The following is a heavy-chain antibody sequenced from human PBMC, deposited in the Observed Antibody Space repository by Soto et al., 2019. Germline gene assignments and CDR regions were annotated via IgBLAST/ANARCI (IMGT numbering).Heavy chain of an antibody. J-gene: IGHJ3*02. CDR2: INSDGSST. D-gene: IGHD6-6*01. V-gene: IGHV3-74*01. CDR3: GREPEYSSSPDTFDM. Sequence: EVQLVESGGGLVQPGGSLRLSCAASGFTFSSYWMHWVRQAPGKGLVWVSRINSDGSSTNYADSVKGRFTISRDNAKNTLYRQMDSLRAEDTAVYYCGREPEYSSSPDTFDMWGQGTMVTVSS. CDR1: GFTFSSYW.